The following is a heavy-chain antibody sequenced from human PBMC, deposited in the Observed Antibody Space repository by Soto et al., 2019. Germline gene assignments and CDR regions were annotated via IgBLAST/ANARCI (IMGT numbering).Heavy chain of an antibody. CDR3: ARALGSTDLFDY. CDR2: IYHSGST. J-gene: IGHJ4*02. V-gene: IGHV4-4*02. D-gene: IGHD3-16*01. CDR1: GGSIRSSNW. Sequence: SETLSLTCAFSGGSIRSSNWWIWVRRPPGKGLEWIGEIYHSGSTNYNPSFKSRVTISVDKSKNQFSLKLSSVTAADTAVYYCARALGSTDLFDYWGQGTLVTVSS.